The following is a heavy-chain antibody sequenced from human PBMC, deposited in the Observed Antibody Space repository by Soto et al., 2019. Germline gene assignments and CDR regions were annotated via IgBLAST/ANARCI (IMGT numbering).Heavy chain of an antibody. D-gene: IGHD2-2*01. CDR2: INHSGST. Sequence: QVQLQQWGAGLLKPSETLSLTCAVYGGSFSGYYWSWIRQPPGKGLEWIGEINHSGSTNYNPSLRSRVTISVDTSKNQFSLKLSSVTAADTAVYYCARHPPYQLPNPRKPGQFDYWGQGTLVTVSS. V-gene: IGHV4-34*01. CDR1: GGSFSGYY. CDR3: ARHPPYQLPNPRKPGQFDY. J-gene: IGHJ4*02.